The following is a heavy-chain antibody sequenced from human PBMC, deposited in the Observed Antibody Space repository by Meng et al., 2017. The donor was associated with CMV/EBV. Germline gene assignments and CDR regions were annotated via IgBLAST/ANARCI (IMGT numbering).Heavy chain of an antibody. V-gene: IGHV4-39*07. CDR1: GGSISSSRYY. Sequence: VSGGSISSSRYYWGWIRQPPGKGLEWIGSIYYSGSTYYNPSLKSRVTISVDTSKNQFSLKLSSVTAADTAVYYCARSRGGATRRFDPWGQGTLVTVSS. D-gene: IGHD1-26*01. J-gene: IGHJ5*02. CDR3: ARSRGGATRRFDP. CDR2: IYYSGST.